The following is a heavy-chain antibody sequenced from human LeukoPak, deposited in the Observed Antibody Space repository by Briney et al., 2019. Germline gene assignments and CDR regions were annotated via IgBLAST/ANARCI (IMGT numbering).Heavy chain of an antibody. Sequence: SGGSLRLSCTTSGFIFGDYGVSWVRQAPGKGLEWVGFIRSKAYGGTTEYAASMKGRFTISRDDSKSIAYLQMNSLKTEDTAVYYCARAYFGILTRYYIDYWGQGTLVTVSS. J-gene: IGHJ4*02. CDR1: GFIFGDYG. D-gene: IGHD3-9*01. CDR2: IRSKAYGGTT. CDR3: ARAYFGILTRYYIDY. V-gene: IGHV3-49*04.